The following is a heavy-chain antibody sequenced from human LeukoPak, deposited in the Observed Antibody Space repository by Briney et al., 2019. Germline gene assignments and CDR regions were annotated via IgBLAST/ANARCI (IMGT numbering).Heavy chain of an antibody. D-gene: IGHD6-25*01. J-gene: IGHJ4*02. V-gene: IGHV4-59*01. CDR2: IYYSGSA. CDR3: ARAGGVKTAALDLDY. Sequence: SETLSLTCTVSGGSISSYYWSWIRQPPGKGLEWIGNIYYSGSANYNPSLKSRVTISRDTSKNQFSLKLTSVTTADTAVYYCARAGGVKTAALDLDYWGQGTLVTVSS. CDR1: GGSISSYY.